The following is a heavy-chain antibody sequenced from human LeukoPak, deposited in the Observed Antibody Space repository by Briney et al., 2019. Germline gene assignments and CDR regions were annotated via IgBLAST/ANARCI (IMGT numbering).Heavy chain of an antibody. CDR1: GYTFTGYY. CDR2: INPNSGGT. CDR3: ARDSDYGGNTPFYYYYYMDV. D-gene: IGHD4-23*01. Sequence: GASVKVSCKASGYTFTGYYMRWVRQAPGQGLEWMGWINPNSGGTNYAQKFQGRVTMTRDTSISTAYMELSRLRSDDTAVYYCARDSDYGGNTPFYYYYYMDVWGKGTTVTVSS. J-gene: IGHJ6*03. V-gene: IGHV1-2*02.